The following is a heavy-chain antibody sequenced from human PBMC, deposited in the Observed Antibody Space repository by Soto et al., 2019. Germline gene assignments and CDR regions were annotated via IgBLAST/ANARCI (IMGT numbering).Heavy chain of an antibody. D-gene: IGHD6-6*01. CDR2: ISGSGGST. Sequence: PGGSLRLSCAASGFTFSSYVMSWVRQAPGKGLEWVSGISGSGGSTYYADSVKGRFTISRDNSKNTLYVQMNSLRAEDTAVYYCAKGVRIGEPGRRYYDYGMDGWGQGTTVTVSS. CDR3: AKGVRIGEPGRRYYDYGMDG. V-gene: IGHV3-23*01. CDR1: GFTFSSYV. J-gene: IGHJ6*02.